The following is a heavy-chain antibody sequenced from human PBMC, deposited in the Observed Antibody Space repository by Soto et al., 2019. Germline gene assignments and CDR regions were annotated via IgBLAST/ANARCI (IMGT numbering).Heavy chain of an antibody. CDR2: IYYSGST. Sequence: ASEALSLTCTVSGGSISSSSYYWFWIRQPPGKGLEWIGSIYYSGSTYYNPSLKSRATISVDTSKNQFSLKLSSVTAADTAVYYCARHGPGGYYRYFDYWGQGTLVTVSS. D-gene: IGHD3-10*01. J-gene: IGHJ4*02. CDR3: ARHGPGGYYRYFDY. CDR1: GGSISSSSYY. V-gene: IGHV4-39*01.